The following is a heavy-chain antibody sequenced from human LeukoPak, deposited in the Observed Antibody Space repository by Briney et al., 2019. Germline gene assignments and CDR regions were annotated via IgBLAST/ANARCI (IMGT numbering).Heavy chain of an antibody. CDR3: AKLLYYYDSSQPY. Sequence: GGSLRLSCAAPGITFSNYNMNWVRQAPGKGLEWISSITSSSSYTFYADSVKGRFTISRDNSKNTLYLQMNSLRAEDTAVYYCAKLLYYYDSSQPYWGQGTLVTVSS. J-gene: IGHJ4*02. D-gene: IGHD3-22*01. CDR1: GITFSNYN. V-gene: IGHV3-21*04. CDR2: ITSSSSYT.